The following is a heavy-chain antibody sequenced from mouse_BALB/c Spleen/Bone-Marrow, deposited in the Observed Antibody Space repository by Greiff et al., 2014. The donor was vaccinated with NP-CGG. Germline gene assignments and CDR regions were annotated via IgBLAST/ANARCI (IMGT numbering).Heavy chain of an antibody. CDR3: ARSYYGSSWYFDV. CDR2: ISTHNGNT. D-gene: IGHD1-1*01. V-gene: IGHV1-67*01. Sequence: QVQLQQSGPEVMRPGVSVKISCKGSGYTFTDYAMHWVKQSHAKSLEWIGVISTHNGNTNYNQKFKGKATMTVDKSSSTAYMELARLTSEDSAIYYCARSYYGSSWYFDVWGAGTTVTVSS. CDR1: GYTFTDYA. J-gene: IGHJ1*01.